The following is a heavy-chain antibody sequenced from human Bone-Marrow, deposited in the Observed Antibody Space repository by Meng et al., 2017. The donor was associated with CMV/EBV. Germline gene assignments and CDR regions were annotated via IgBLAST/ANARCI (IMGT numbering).Heavy chain of an antibody. CDR3: ARWGGDTAMAYYYYYGMEV. CDR1: GYTFTSYY. J-gene: IGHJ6*02. V-gene: IGHV1-46*01. CDR2: INPSGGST. Sequence: ASVNVSCKASGYTFTSYYMYWVRQAPGQGLEWMGIINPSGGSTSYAQKFQGRVTMTRDTSTSTVYMDLSSLKSEDTAVYYRARWGGDTAMAYYYYYGMEVWGQGTRVTVSS. D-gene: IGHD5-18*01.